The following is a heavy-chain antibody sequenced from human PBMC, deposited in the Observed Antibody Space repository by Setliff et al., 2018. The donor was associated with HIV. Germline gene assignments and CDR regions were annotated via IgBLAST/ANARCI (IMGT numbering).Heavy chain of an antibody. J-gene: IGHJ3*02. CDR2: IYIRGGTT. CDR3: ARSQETSVAATEI. CDR1: GASISDGTYY. V-gene: IGHV4-61*09. Sequence: SETLSLTCAVSGASISDGTYYWSWIRQPAGKGLEWIGHIYIRGGTTNYSPSLKSRVTISLDTSKNQFSLSLSSVTASDTALYYCARSQETSVAATEIWGQGTMVTVSS.